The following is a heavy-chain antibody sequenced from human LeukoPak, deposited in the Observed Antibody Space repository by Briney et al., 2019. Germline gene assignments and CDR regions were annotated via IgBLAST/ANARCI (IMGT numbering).Heavy chain of an antibody. CDR2: VSSTGVST. J-gene: IGHJ6*02. V-gene: IGHV3-23*01. CDR1: GFXFSSYA. Sequence: GGSLRLSCAASGFXFSSYAMSWVRQAPGKGLEWVSAVSSTGVSTYYADSVKGRFTISRDNSKNTLYLQMNSLRAEDTAVYYCIMVRPRPDVWGQGTTVTVSS. D-gene: IGHD3-10*01. CDR3: IMVRPRPDV.